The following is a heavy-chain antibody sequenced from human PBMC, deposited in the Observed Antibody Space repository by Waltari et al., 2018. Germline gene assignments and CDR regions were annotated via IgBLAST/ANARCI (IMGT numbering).Heavy chain of an antibody. Sequence: QVQLQESGPGLVKPSETLSLTCAVSGYSISSGYYWGCIRQPPGKGLEWIGSIYHSGSTYYNPSLKSRVTISVDTSKNQFSLKLSSVTAADTAVYYCARQSNGDYGNNWFDPWGQGTLVTVSS. J-gene: IGHJ5*02. CDR1: GYSISSGYY. V-gene: IGHV4-38-2*01. CDR3: ARQSNGDYGNNWFDP. CDR2: IYHSGST. D-gene: IGHD4-17*01.